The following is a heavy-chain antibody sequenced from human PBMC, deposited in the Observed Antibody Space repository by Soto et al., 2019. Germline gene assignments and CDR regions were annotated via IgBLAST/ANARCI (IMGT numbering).Heavy chain of an antibody. CDR1: GFTFSSYS. CDR2: ISSSSSTI. Sequence: EVQLVESGGGLVQPGGSLRLSCAASGFTFSSYSMNWVRQAPGKGLEWVSYISSSSSTIYYADSVKGRFTISRDNAKNSLYLQMNSLRDEDTAVYYCAREGIAVAGPLGAFDIWGQGTMVTVSS. J-gene: IGHJ3*02. CDR3: AREGIAVAGPLGAFDI. D-gene: IGHD6-19*01. V-gene: IGHV3-48*02.